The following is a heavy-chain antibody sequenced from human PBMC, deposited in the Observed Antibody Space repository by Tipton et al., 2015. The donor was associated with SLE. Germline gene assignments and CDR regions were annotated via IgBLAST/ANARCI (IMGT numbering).Heavy chain of an antibody. CDR2: IYPGDSDT. D-gene: IGHD5-18*01. V-gene: IGHV5-51*01. Sequence: QLVQSGAEVKKPGESLKISCKGSGYSFTSYWIGWVRQMPGKGLEWMGIIYPGDSDTRYSLSFQGQVPISADSSITTAYLQWSRLKASDTAMYYCARQYSYAKGYFDYWGQGTLVTVSS. CDR1: GYSFTSYW. J-gene: IGHJ4*02. CDR3: ARQYSYAKGYFDY.